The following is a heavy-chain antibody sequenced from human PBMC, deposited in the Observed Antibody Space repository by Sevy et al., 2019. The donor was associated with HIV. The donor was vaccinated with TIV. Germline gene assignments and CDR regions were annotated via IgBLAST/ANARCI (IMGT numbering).Heavy chain of an antibody. V-gene: IGHV3-21*01. J-gene: IGHJ3*02. CDR1: GFTFSSYS. CDR3: ARVLGLGYCSGGSCYSEFDAFDI. CDR2: ISSSSSYI. Sequence: GGSLRLSCAASGFTFSSYSMNWVRQAPGKGLEWVSSISSSSSYIYYADSVKGRFTISRDNAKNSCYLQMNSLGAEDTAVYYCARVLGLGYCSGGSCYSEFDAFDIWGQGTMVTVSS. D-gene: IGHD2-15*01.